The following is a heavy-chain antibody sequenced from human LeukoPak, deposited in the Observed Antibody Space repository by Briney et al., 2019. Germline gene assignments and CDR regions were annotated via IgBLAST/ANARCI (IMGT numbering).Heavy chain of an antibody. Sequence: GGSLRLSCAASGFTFSTYWMHWVRQAPGKGLVWVSRISGDGSATIYADSVKGRFTISRDNAENTIYLRMNSLTVEDTAVYYCTRRVSATRWFDPWGQGTLVTVSS. CDR1: GFTFSTYW. V-gene: IGHV3-74*01. CDR2: ISGDGSAT. CDR3: TRRVSATRWFDP. J-gene: IGHJ5*02. D-gene: IGHD2-15*01.